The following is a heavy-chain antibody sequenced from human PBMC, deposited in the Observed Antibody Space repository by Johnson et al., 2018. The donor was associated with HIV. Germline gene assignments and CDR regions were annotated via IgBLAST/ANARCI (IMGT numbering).Heavy chain of an antibody. J-gene: IGHJ3*02. Sequence: VQLVESGGGLVKPWGSLRLSCAASGFTFSNAWMSWVRQAPGKGLEWVGRIKSKTDGGTTDYAAPVKGRFTISRDDSKNTLYLQMNSLKTEDTAVYYCTTKTTVVTLGFDIWGQGTMVTVSS. CDR3: TTKTTVVTLGFDI. V-gene: IGHV3-15*01. CDR2: IKSKTDGGTT. D-gene: IGHD4-23*01. CDR1: GFTFSNAW.